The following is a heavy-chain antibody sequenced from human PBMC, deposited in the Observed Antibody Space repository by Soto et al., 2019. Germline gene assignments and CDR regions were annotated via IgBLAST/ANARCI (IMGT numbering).Heavy chain of an antibody. V-gene: IGHV1-2*02. J-gene: IGHJ4*02. CDR1: GYIFTTYY. D-gene: IGHD3-22*01. Sequence: ASVKVSCKASGYIFTTYYMHWVRQAPGQGLEWMGWINPNSGDTSYAQKFQGRVTMTRDTSISTTYMELSRLRSDDTAVYFCAREGAYDSSGYSDYWGQGTLVTVS. CDR3: AREGAYDSSGYSDY. CDR2: INPNSGDT.